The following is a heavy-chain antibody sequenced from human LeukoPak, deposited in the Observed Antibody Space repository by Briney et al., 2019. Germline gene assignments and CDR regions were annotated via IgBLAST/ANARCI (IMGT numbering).Heavy chain of an antibody. D-gene: IGHD3-22*01. V-gene: IGHV1-2*02. J-gene: IGHJ4*02. CDR1: GYTFTGYY. Sequence: ASVKVSCKASGYTFTGYYMHWVRQAPGQGLEWMGWINPNSGGTNYAQKFQGRVTMTRDTSISTAYMELSRLRSDDTAVYYCARDRRRGDDSSGYTDWGQGTLVTVSS. CDR2: INPNSGGT. CDR3: ARDRRRGDDSSGYTD.